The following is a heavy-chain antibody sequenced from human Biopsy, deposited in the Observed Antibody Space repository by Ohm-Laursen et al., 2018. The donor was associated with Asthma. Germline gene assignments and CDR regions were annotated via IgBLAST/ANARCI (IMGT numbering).Heavy chain of an antibody. CDR3: ARGVDRVTGLLDHFDS. J-gene: IGHJ4*02. Sequence: SQTLSLTCTVSGGSISNSNYYWDWIRQSPGKGLESIGHVYYSGSTNYNPSLKSRVTISIDASKNQFSLKLTSVTAADTAVYYCARGVDRVTGLLDHFDSWGQGTLVTVSS. D-gene: IGHD2-21*02. V-gene: IGHV4-61*05. CDR2: VYYSGST. CDR1: GGSISNSNYY.